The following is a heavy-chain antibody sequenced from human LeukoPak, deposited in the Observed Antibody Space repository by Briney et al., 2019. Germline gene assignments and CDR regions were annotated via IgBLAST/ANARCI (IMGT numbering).Heavy chain of an antibody. V-gene: IGHV3-23*01. CDR2: ISGSGGST. Sequence: PGGSLRLSCAASGFTFSSYAMSWVRQAPGKGLEWVSAISGSGGSTYYADSVKGWFTISRDNSKNTLYLQMNSLRAEDTAVYYCAKDYYGSGSYFPHDAFDIWGQGTMVTVSS. CDR1: GFTFSSYA. J-gene: IGHJ3*02. CDR3: AKDYYGSGSYFPHDAFDI. D-gene: IGHD3-10*01.